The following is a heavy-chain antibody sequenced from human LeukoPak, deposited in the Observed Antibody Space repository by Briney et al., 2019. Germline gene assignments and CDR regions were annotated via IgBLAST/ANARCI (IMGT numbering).Heavy chain of an antibody. CDR3: AKTLISAMTAARALRP. CDR1: GESFSGYY. V-gene: IGHV4-34*01. Sequence: SETLSLTCAVYGESFSGYYGNWIRQPPGKGLEWIGEINHSGSTNYNPSPKSRVTISVDTSKNQFSLKLTSVTAADTAVYYSAKTLISAMTAARALRPWGQGNLVIVSS. J-gene: IGHJ5*02. D-gene: IGHD6-6*01. CDR2: INHSGST.